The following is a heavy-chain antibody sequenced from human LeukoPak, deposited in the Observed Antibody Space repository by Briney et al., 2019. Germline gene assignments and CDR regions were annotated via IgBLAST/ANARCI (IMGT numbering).Heavy chain of an antibody. CDR3: ASVGTGSGTYHNDY. CDR2: ISNSGIT. J-gene: IGHJ4*02. CDR1: GGSISSYY. V-gene: IGHV4-59*03. D-gene: IGHD1-26*01. Sequence: SETLSLTCTVSGGSISSYYWSWIRQPPGKGLEWIGYISNSGITNYIPSLKSRVTISIDTSRNQVSLRLTSVTAADTAVYYCASVGTGSGTYHNDYWGQGTLVTVSS.